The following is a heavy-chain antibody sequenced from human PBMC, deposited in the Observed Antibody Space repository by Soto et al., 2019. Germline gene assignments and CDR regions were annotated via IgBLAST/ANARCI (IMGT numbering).Heavy chain of an antibody. CDR1: GFTFSTYA. V-gene: IGHV3-7*04. CDR2: IKQDGGEK. Sequence: EVQLVESGGGLVQPGGSLRLSCAASGFTFSTYAMSWVRQAPGKGLEWVASIKQDGGEKFYVDSVKGRFTISRDNAKNSFYLQMNGRRAEDPGVYFCTGGRSGCGYGGQGPRVPFP. J-gene: IGHJ4*02. CDR3: TGGRSGCGY. D-gene: IGHD3-22*01.